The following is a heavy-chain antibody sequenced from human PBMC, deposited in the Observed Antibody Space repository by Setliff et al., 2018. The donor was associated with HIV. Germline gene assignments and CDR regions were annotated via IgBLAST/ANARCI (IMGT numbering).Heavy chain of an antibody. V-gene: IGHV4-61*02. D-gene: IGHD1-26*01. CDR3: ARGAPREFIVGATIFDY. CDR1: GGSINSGSYY. J-gene: IGHJ4*02. Sequence: PSETLSLTCTVSGGSINSGSYYWSWIRQPAGKGLEWIGRIYTTGSTNYNPSLKSRVSISLDTSKNHFSLRLSSVTAADTAVYYCARGAPREFIVGATIFDYWGQGTLGTVSS. CDR2: IYTTGST.